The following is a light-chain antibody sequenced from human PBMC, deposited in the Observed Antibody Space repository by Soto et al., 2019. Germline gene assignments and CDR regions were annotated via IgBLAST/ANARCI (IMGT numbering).Light chain of an antibody. CDR1: SSDVGAYNY. CDR2: DVS. V-gene: IGLV2-14*01. CDR3: TSYTSTSIYV. J-gene: IGLJ1*01. Sequence: QSVLTQPASVSGSPGQSITISCTGISSDVGAYNYVSWYQQHPGKAPKLRIYDVSNRPSGVSNRFSGSKSGDTASLTISGLQAEDEADYYCTSYTSTSIYVFGPGTKVTVL.